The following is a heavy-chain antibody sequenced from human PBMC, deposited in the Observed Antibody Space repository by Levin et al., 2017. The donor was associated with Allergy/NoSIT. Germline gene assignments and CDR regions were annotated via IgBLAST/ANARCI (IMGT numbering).Heavy chain of an antibody. D-gene: IGHD2-15*01. CDR2: ISYDGSNK. CDR1: GFTFSSYG. V-gene: IGHV3-30*18. Sequence: GESLKISCAASGFTFSSYGMHWVRQAPGKGLEWVAVISYDGSNKYYADSVKGRFTISRDNSKNTLYLQMNSLRAEDTAVYYCAKDLPTRYCSGGSCYSLGTTADDAFDIWGQGTMVTVSS. CDR3: AKDLPTRYCSGGSCYSLGTTADDAFDI. J-gene: IGHJ3*02.